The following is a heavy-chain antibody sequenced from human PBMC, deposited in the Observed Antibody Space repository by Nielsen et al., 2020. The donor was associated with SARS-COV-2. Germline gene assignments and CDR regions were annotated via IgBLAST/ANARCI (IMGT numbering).Heavy chain of an antibody. CDR2: INSDGSST. D-gene: IGHD2-15*01. J-gene: IGHJ3*02. V-gene: IGHV3-74*01. Sequence: GGSLRLSCAASGFTFSSYWMHWVRQAPGKGLVWVSRINSDGSSTRYADSVKGRFTISRDNAKNTLYLQMNSLRAEDTAVYYCARDFGDIVVVVAATDAFDIWGQGTMVTVSS. CDR1: GFTFSSYW. CDR3: ARDFGDIVVVVAATDAFDI.